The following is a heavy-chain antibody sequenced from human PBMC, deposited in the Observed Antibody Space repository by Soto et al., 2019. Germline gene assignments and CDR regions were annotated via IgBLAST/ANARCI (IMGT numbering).Heavy chain of an antibody. Sequence: QVQLQQWGAVLLKPSETLSLTCAVNSESLSGYYWSWIRQSPGKGLELIGEIDGSGNTNYSPSLRSRVAMSVDTSKNHFSLNLNSVSAADTAAYYCVGARGRLVGFDYWGQGTLVTVSS. D-gene: IGHD1-26*01. CDR3: VGARGRLVGFDY. J-gene: IGHJ4*02. V-gene: IGHV4-34*01. CDR1: SESLSGYY. CDR2: IDGSGNT.